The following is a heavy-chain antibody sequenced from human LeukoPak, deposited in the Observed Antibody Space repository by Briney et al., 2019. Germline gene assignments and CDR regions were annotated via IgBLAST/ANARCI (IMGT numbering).Heavy chain of an antibody. Sequence: PGGSLRLSCAASGFTFSSYAMSWVRRAPGKGLEWVSAISGSGGSTYYADSVKGRFTISRDNSKNTLYLQMNSLRAEDTAVYYCAKDGCSSTSCYVYYYYYMDVWGKGTTVTVSS. J-gene: IGHJ6*03. CDR3: AKDGCSSTSCYVYYYYYMDV. CDR1: GFTFSSYA. V-gene: IGHV3-23*01. D-gene: IGHD2-2*01. CDR2: ISGSGGST.